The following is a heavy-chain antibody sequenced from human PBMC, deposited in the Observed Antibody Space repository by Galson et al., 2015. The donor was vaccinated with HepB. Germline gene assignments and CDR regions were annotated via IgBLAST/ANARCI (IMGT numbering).Heavy chain of an antibody. CDR2: IHYSGST. V-gene: IGHV4-59*08. D-gene: IGHD7-27*01. CDR3: ARHANWGVGWFDP. CDR1: GGSIRSYY. Sequence: LSLTCTVSGGSIRSYYWSWIRQPPGKGLEWIGYIHYSGSTNNSPSLKSRVTISVDTSKNQFSLKLTSVTAADTAVYYCARHANWGVGWFDPWGQGTLVTVSS. J-gene: IGHJ5*02.